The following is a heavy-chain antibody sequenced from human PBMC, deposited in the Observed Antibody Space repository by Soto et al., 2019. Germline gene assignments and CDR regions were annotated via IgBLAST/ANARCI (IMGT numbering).Heavy chain of an antibody. CDR3: TRSNYDFWSGYIQAANYYYYYYGMDV. D-gene: IGHD3-3*01. Sequence: TGGSLRLSCAASGFTFSGSAMHWVRQASGKGLEWVGRIRSKTNSYATAYAASVKGRFTISRDDSKNTAYLQMNSLKTEDTAVYYCTRSNYDFWSGYIQAANYYYYYYGMDVWGQGTTVTVSS. CDR2: IRSKTNSYAT. V-gene: IGHV3-73*01. J-gene: IGHJ6*02. CDR1: GFTFSGSA.